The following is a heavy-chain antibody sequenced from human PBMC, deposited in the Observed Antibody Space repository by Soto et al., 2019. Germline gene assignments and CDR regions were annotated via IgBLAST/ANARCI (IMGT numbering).Heavy chain of an antibody. V-gene: IGHV3-30*18. CDR3: AKDAGAEPYSSSWYFDY. J-gene: IGHJ4*02. CDR2: ISYDGSNK. D-gene: IGHD6-13*01. CDR1: GFTFSSYG. Sequence: GGSLRLSCAASGFTFSSYGMHWVRQAPGKGLEWVAVISYDGSNKYYADSVKGRFTISRDNSKNTLYLQMNSLRAEDTAEYCCAKDAGAEPYSSSWYFDYWGQGTLVTVSS.